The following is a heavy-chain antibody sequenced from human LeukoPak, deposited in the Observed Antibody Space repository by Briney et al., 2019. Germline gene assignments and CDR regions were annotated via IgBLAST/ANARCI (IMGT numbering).Heavy chain of an antibody. J-gene: IGHJ5*02. V-gene: IGHV3-23*01. CDR2: ISGSGGST. CDR1: GFTFSSYA. CDR3: AKEPAMVRGVIRNWFDP. D-gene: IGHD3-10*01. Sequence: GGSLRLSCAASGFTFSSYAMSWVRQAPGKGLEWVSAISGSGGSTYYADSVKGRFTISRDNSKNTLYPQMNSLRAEDTAVYYCAKEPAMVRGVIRNWFDPWGQGTLVTVSS.